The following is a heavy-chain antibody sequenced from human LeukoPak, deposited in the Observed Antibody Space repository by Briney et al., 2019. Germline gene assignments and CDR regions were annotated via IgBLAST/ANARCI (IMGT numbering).Heavy chain of an antibody. D-gene: IGHD1-1*01. J-gene: IGHJ4*02. CDR3: AKSHASIWNVYDY. CDR1: GLTLSSYA. CDR2: ISGSGDST. Sequence: GGSLRLSCAASGLTLSSYAMSWVRLPPGKGLEWVSAISGSGDSTYYADSVKGRFTISRDNSKNTLFLQMNSLRAEDTAVYYCAKSHASIWNVYDYWGQGTLVTVSS. V-gene: IGHV3-23*01.